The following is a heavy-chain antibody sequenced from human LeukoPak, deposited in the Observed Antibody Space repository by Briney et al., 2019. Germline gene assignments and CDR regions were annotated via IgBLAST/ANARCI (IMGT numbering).Heavy chain of an antibody. V-gene: IGHV1-24*01. CDR2: FDPEDGET. CDR3: ATGRYQLLYDWFDP. D-gene: IGHD2-2*02. Sequence: ASVKVSCKVSGYTLTELSMHWVRQAPGKGLEWMGGFDPEDGETIYAQKFQGRVTMTEDTSTDTAYMELSSLRSEGTAVYYCATGRYQLLYDWFDPWGQGTLVTVSS. CDR1: GYTLTELS. J-gene: IGHJ5*02.